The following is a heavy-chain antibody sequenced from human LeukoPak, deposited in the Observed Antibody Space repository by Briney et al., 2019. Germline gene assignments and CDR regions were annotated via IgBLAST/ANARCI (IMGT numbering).Heavy chain of an antibody. CDR2: IKQEGSEK. J-gene: IGHJ3*02. V-gene: IGHV3-7*03. Sequence: GGSLRLSCAVSGFTFSSYWMSWVRQAPGKGLEWVANIKQEGSEKTYVDSVKGRFTISRDNAQNSLYLQMNSLRAEDTAVYYCARVYSSTSGKNAFDIWGQGTMVAVSS. CDR3: ARVYSSTSGKNAFDI. D-gene: IGHD6-6*01. CDR1: GFTFSSYW.